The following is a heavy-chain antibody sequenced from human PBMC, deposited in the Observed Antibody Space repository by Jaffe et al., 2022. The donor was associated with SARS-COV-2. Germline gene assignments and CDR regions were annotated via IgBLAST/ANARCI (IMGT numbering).Heavy chain of an antibody. CDR1: DFTFGNYA. CDR2: ISWHGVSL. J-gene: IGHJ3*01. V-gene: IGHV3-9*01. CDR3: AKPGLQMNVFDV. D-gene: IGHD3-16*01. Sequence: EVQLVESGGGLVQPDKSLRLSCAASDFTFGNYAMHWVRQAPGKGLEWVAGISWHGVSLGFADSVKGRFTISRDNAKDSVYLQMNSLRPEDTAMYYCAKPGLQMNVFDVWGQGTMVIVSS.